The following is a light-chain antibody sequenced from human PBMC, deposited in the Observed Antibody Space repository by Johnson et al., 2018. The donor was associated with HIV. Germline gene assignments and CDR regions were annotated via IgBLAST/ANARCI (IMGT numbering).Light chain of an antibody. Sequence: QSVLTQPPSVSAAPGQKVTISCSGSSFNIGNNYVSWYQQLPGTAPKLLIYDNNKRPSGIPDRISGSKSGTSATLGITGLQTGDEADYYCGTWDSILSAGRVLGTGTKVTVL. V-gene: IGLV1-51*01. CDR3: GTWDSILSAGRV. CDR1: SFNIGNNY. CDR2: DNN. J-gene: IGLJ1*01.